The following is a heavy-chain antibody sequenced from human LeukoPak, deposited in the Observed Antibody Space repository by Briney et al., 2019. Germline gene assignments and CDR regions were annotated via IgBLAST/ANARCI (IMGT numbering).Heavy chain of an antibody. D-gene: IGHD2-2*01. CDR1: GFTFSSYW. Sequence: QSGGSLSLSCAASGFTFSSYWMSWVRQAPGKGLEWVANIKQDGSEKYYVDSVKGRFTISRDNAKNSLYLQMNSLRAEDTAVYYCARDCSSTSCYRVGFDPWGQGILVTVSS. CDR2: IKQDGSEK. V-gene: IGHV3-7*01. CDR3: ARDCSSTSCYRVGFDP. J-gene: IGHJ5*02.